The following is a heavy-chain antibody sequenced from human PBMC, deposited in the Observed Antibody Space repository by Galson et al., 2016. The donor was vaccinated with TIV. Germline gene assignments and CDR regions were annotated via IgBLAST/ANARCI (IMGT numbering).Heavy chain of an antibody. CDR2: VIPTFGTT. D-gene: IGHD2-2*01. J-gene: IGHJ5*02. Sequence: SVKVSCKASGGTFNNNGGSYGITWVRQTPGQGLEWMGTVIPTFGTTNYAVKFQGRVTITADESTATAFIDFSSLRSDDTAIYYCARVRGYCSSATCAGRNWFDPWGQGTQVVVSS. CDR3: ARVRGYCSSATCAGRNWFDP. CDR1: GGTFNNNGGSYG. V-gene: IGHV1-69*13.